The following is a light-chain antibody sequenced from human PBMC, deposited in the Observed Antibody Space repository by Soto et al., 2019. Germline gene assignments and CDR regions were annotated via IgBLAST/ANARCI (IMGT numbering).Light chain of an antibody. CDR1: QSISYSSINKNY. V-gene: IGKV4-1*01. CDR3: QQYFSSPRN. J-gene: IGKJ4*01. CDR2: WAS. Sequence: DIVMTQSPDSLALSLGERATIHCKSSQSISYSSINKNYLAWYKQRPGQPPKVLFYWASTRQSGVPDRLSASGSGTDFTLIITSLQEEDVAVYYCQQYFSSPRNFGGGTMVDIK.